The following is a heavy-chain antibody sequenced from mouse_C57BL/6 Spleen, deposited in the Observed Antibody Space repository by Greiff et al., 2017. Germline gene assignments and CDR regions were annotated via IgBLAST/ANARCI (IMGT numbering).Heavy chain of an antibody. V-gene: IGHV1-9*01. CDR3: GGGDSFAY. Sequence: VQLQESGAELMKPGASVKLSCTASGFTFTGYWIEWVKQRPGHGLEWIGEILPGSGSTNYNAKFQGKATFTADTSSNTAYMQLSSLTTEDAAIYYCGGGDSFAYWGQGTLVTVSA. CDR1: GFTFTGYW. CDR2: ILPGSGST. J-gene: IGHJ3*01.